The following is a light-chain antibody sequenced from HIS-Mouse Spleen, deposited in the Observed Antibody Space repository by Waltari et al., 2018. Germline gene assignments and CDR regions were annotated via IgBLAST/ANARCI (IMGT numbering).Light chain of an antibody. CDR1: QGISSA. CDR2: DAS. Sequence: AIQLTQSPSSLPASVGDRVTITCWARQGISSALAWYQQKPGKAPKLLIYDASSLESGVPSRFSGSGSGTDFTLTISSLQPEDFATYYCQQFNSYPPYTFGQGTKLEIK. V-gene: IGKV1-13*02. J-gene: IGKJ2*01. CDR3: QQFNSYPPYT.